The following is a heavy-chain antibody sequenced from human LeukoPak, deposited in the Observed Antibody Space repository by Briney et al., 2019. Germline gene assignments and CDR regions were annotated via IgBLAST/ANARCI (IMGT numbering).Heavy chain of an antibody. Sequence: PGGSLRLSCAASGFTFSSYAMSWVRQASGKGLEWVSAISGSGRSTYYADSVKGRFTISRDNAKNTLFLQMNILRADDTAVYYCAKDRILYYYDSSGYHYWGQGTLVTVSS. V-gene: IGHV3-23*01. CDR2: ISGSGRST. D-gene: IGHD3-22*01. CDR3: AKDRILYYYDSSGYHY. CDR1: GFTFSSYA. J-gene: IGHJ4*02.